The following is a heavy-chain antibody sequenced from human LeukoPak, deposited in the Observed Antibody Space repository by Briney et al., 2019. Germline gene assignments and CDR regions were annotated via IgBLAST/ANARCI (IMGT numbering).Heavy chain of an antibody. J-gene: IGHJ4*02. CDR2: IDHSGST. D-gene: IGHD1-26*01. V-gene: IGHV4-38-2*02. CDR1: GYSISSGYY. Sequence: SETLSPTCTVSGYSISSGYYWGWIRQPPGKGLEWIGSIDHSGSTYYNPSLKSRVTISVDTSKNQFSLKLSSVTAADTAVYYCAGGVGATAPDYWGQGTLVTVSS. CDR3: AGGVGATAPDY.